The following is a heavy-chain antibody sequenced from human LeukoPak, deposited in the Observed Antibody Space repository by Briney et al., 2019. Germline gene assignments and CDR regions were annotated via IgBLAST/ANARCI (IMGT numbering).Heavy chain of an antibody. J-gene: IGHJ4*02. CDR3: ARHRIVIFGVEKYFDN. CDR2: IYYGGDT. V-gene: IGHV4-39*01. CDR1: GASMRTDDYY. Sequence: SETLSLTCNVSGASMRTDDYYWGWIRQPPGKRLEWLGSIYYGGDTTYNPSPKSRVTISVESSKKQFSLKLSSATAADTAVYYCARHRIVIFGVEKYFDNWGQGTLVTVSS. D-gene: IGHD3-3*01.